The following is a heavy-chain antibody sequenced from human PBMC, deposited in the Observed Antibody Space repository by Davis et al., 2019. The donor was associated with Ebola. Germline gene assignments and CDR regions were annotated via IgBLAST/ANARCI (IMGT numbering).Heavy chain of an antibody. D-gene: IGHD5-18*01. CDR2: INPNDGRT. V-gene: IGHV1-46*01. Sequence: ASVKVSCKASGYTFTNYYMHWVRQAPGQGLEWMGMINPNDGRTIYAQKFQGRVTVTRDTSTTTVYMDLSRLRSDDTAVYYCARGGSTADWFDPWGQGTLVTVSS. J-gene: IGHJ5*02. CDR3: ARGGSTADWFDP. CDR1: GYTFTNYY.